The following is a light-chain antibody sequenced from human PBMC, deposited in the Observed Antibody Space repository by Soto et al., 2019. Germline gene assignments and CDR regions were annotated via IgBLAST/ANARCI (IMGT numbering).Light chain of an antibody. J-gene: IGLJ3*02. Sequence: QSALTQPASVSGSPGQSITISCSDLGGYNSVSWYQQHPGKAPKLMIYEVSNRPSGVSNRFSGSKSGNTASLTISGLQAEDEADYYCSSYTSSSRVFGGGTKVTVL. CDR1: DLGGYNS. V-gene: IGLV2-14*01. CDR2: EVS. CDR3: SSYTSSSRV.